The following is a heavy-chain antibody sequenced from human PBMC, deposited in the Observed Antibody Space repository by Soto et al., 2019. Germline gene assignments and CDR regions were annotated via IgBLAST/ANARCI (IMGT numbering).Heavy chain of an antibody. V-gene: IGHV1-8*01. D-gene: IGHD3-3*01. CDR3: ARGRHDFAIPTN. J-gene: IGHJ4*02. Sequence: QVQLVQSGAEVKKPGASVKVSCKASGYTFTSYDINWVRQATGQGLEWMGWMNPNSGNTGYAQKFQGRVTMTRNTAISTAYMGLSSLRSEDPAVYYCARGRHDFAIPTNWGQGTLVTVSS. CDR1: GYTFTSYD. CDR2: MNPNSGNT.